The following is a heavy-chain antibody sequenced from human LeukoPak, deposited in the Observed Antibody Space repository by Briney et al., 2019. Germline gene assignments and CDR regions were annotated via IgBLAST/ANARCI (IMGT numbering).Heavy chain of an antibody. J-gene: IGHJ4*02. Sequence: GGSLRLSCAASGFTFSYFDMHWVRQAPGKGLEWVAVILYDGSNKYYADSVKGRFAISRDNSKDTLYLQMNSLRPEDTAIYYCVKGRTDLDYWGQGTLVTVSS. V-gene: IGHV3-30*09. CDR3: VKGRTDLDY. CDR2: ILYDGSNK. CDR1: GFTFSYFD.